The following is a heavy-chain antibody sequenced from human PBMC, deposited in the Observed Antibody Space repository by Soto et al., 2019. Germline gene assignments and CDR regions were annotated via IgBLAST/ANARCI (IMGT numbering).Heavy chain of an antibody. J-gene: IGHJ5*02. CDR2: IYYSGST. CDR1: GGSISSGDYY. D-gene: IGHD6-13*01. V-gene: IGHV4-30-4*01. Sequence: SETLSLTCTVSGGSISSGDYYWSWIRQPPGKGLEWIGYIYYSGSTFYNPSLKSRVTISVATSKNQFSLKLSSVTAADTAVHFCARHRGNQGSNWFDPWGQGTLVTVSS. CDR3: ARHRGNQGSNWFDP.